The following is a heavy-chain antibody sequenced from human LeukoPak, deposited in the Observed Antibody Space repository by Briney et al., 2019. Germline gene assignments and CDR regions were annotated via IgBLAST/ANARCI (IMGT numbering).Heavy chain of an antibody. D-gene: IGHD2-21*02. CDR2: IYSGGST. Sequence: GGSLRLSCATSGFTFAAFNMNWVRQAPGKGLEWVSVIYSGGSTYYADSVKGRFTISRDNSKNTLYLQMNSLRAEDTAVYYCARDLTYCGGDCHPNYYYYGMDVWGQGTTVTVSS. CDR1: GFTFAAFN. V-gene: IGHV3-66*01. J-gene: IGHJ6*02. CDR3: ARDLTYCGGDCHPNYYYYGMDV.